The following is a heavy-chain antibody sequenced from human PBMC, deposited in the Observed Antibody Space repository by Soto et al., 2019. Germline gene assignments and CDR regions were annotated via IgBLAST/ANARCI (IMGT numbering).Heavy chain of an antibody. V-gene: IGHV3-72*01. J-gene: IGHJ4*02. CDR2: TRSKANSYTT. CDR3: ASSFGGSYCFDF. CDR1: GFTFSDHD. Sequence: GSLRLSCAASGFTFSDHDLDWVRQAPGKGLEWVGRTRSKANSYTTDYAASVKGRFTISRDGSKNSLYLQMDSLRTEDTAVYYCASSFGGSYCFDFWGQGTLVTVSS. D-gene: IGHD1-26*01.